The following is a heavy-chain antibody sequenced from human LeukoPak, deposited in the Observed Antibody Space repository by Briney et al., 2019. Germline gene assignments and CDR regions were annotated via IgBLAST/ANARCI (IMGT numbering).Heavy chain of an antibody. Sequence: SVKVSCKTSGGTFSSSAITWVRQAPGQGLEWKGRIIPVLNITTYAQKFQGSVTITADTSTSTVYMELSSLRSEETTVYYCARDQGLTAPPPYGLDVWGQGTTVIVSS. CDR3: ARDQGLTAPPPYGLDV. CDR2: IIPVLNIT. V-gene: IGHV1-69*04. J-gene: IGHJ6*02. CDR1: GGTFSSSA. D-gene: IGHD5-18*01.